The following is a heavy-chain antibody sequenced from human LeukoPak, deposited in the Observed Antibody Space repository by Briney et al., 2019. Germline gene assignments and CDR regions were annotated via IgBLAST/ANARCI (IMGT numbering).Heavy chain of an antibody. J-gene: IGHJ6*02. CDR2: MNPNSGNT. D-gene: IGHD3-3*01. Sequence: VKVSCTASGGTFSSYAISWVRQAPGQGLEWMGWMNPNSGNTGYAQKFQGRVTMTRNTSISTAYMELSSLRSEDTAVYYCARWQTDYDFWSGYYYYYYGMDVWGQGTTVTVSS. CDR1: GGTFSSYA. CDR3: ARWQTDYDFWSGYYYYYYGMDV. V-gene: IGHV1-8*02.